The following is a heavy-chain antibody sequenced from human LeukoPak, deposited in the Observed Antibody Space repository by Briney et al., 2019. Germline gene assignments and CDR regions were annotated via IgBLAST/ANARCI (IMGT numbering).Heavy chain of an antibody. V-gene: IGHV4-38-2*01. Sequence: PSETLSLTYAVSGYSISSGYYWGWIRQPPGKGLEWIGSIYHSGSTYYNPSLKSRVTISVDTSKNQFSLKLSSVTAADTAVYYCARHHLPPVANWYFDLWGRGTLVTVSS. CDR2: IYHSGST. J-gene: IGHJ2*01. CDR3: ARHHLPPVANWYFDL. D-gene: IGHD1-14*01. CDR1: GYSISSGYY.